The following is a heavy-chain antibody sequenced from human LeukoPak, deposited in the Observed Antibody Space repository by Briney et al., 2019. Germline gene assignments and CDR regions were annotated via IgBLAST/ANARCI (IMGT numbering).Heavy chain of an antibody. CDR2: IYTSGST. J-gene: IGHJ3*02. D-gene: IGHD5-24*01. CDR1: GGSISSYY. V-gene: IGHV4-4*09. CDR3: ARQLRAFDI. Sequence: SETLSLTCTVSGGSISSYYWSWIRQPPGKGLEWIGYIYTSGSTNYNPSLKSRVTISVDTSKSQFSLKLSSVTAADTAVYYCARQLRAFDIWGQGTMVTVSS.